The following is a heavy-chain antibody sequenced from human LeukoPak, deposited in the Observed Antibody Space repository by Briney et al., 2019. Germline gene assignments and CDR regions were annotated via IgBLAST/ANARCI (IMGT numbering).Heavy chain of an antibody. J-gene: IGHJ2*01. CDR2: SYSGGSS. Sequence: GSLRLSCAAFGFTVSTNYMSWVRQAPGKGLEWVSVSYSGGSSYYADSVKGRFTISRDNSKNTLYLQMNSLRAEDTAVYFCAREQHYRRYFALWGRGTLVTVSS. V-gene: IGHV3-53*01. CDR3: AREQHYRRYFAL. D-gene: IGHD3-16*02. CDR1: GFTVSTNY.